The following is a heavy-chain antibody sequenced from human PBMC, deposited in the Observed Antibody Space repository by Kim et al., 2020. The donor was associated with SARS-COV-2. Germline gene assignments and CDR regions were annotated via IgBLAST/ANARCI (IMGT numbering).Heavy chain of an antibody. CDR1: GYTFTSYY. J-gene: IGHJ4*02. D-gene: IGHD2-2*01. CDR3: ARDGLRYGMHQLNRPAHY. CDR2: INPSGGST. Sequence: ASVKVSCKASGYTFTSYYMHWVRQAPGQGLEWMGIINPSGGSTSYAQKFQGRVTMTRDTSTSTVYMELSSLRSEDTAVYYCARDGLRYGMHQLNRPAHYWGQGTLVTVSS. V-gene: IGHV1-46*01.